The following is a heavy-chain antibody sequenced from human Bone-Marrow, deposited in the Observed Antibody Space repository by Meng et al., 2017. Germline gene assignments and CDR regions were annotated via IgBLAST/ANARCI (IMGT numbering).Heavy chain of an antibody. CDR3: ARVLPMIVVANAFDI. V-gene: IGHV4-34*01. Sequence: QVQLQQCGAGLFKPSETLSLTCAVYGGSFSCYYWSWIRQPPGKGLEWIGEINHSGSTNYNPSLKSRVTISVDTSKNQFSLKLSSVTAADTAVYYCARVLPMIVVANAFDIWGQGTMVTVSS. J-gene: IGHJ3*02. CDR2: INHSGST. CDR1: GGSFSCYY. D-gene: IGHD3-22*01.